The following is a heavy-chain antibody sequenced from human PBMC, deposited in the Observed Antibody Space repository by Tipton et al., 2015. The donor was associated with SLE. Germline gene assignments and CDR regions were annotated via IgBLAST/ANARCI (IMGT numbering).Heavy chain of an antibody. CDR2: IKQDGSEQ. V-gene: IGHV3-7*01. CDR1: GFTFSAHW. D-gene: IGHD1-26*01. CDR3: AKEGSVVGVEGFDS. J-gene: IGHJ4*02. Sequence: SLRLSCLGSGFTFSAHWMSWVRQSSGKGLEWVGNIKQDGSEQYYVDSVKGRFTISRDNAKNSVYLQMDSLRAEDTAVYYCAKEGSVVGVEGFDSWGQGTLVTVSS.